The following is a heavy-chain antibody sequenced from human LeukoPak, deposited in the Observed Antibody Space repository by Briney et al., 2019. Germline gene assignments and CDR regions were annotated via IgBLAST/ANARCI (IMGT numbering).Heavy chain of an antibody. D-gene: IGHD3-22*01. CDR1: GGSISSSSYY. J-gene: IGHJ4*02. V-gene: IGHV4-39*07. CDR3: ARRTYYYDSSGYSYYFDY. CDR2: IYYSGST. Sequence: SETPSLTCTVSGGSISSSSYYWGWIRQPPGKGLEWIGSIYYSGSTYYNPSLKSRVTISVDTSKNQFSLKLSSVTAADTAVYYCARRTYYYDSSGYSYYFDYWGQGTLVTVSS.